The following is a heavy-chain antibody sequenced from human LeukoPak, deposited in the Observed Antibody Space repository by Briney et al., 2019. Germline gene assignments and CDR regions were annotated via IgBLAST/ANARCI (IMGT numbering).Heavy chain of an antibody. CDR1: GGSISSSSYY. CDR3: ARHKSPGDWFDP. J-gene: IGHJ5*02. D-gene: IGHD4-17*01. Sequence: PSETLSLTCTVSGGSISSSSYYWGWIRQPPGKGLEWIGSIYYSGSTYYNPSLKSRVTISVDTSKNQFSLKLSSVTAADTAVYYCARHKSPGDWFDPWGQGTLVTVSS. V-gene: IGHV4-39*01. CDR2: IYYSGST.